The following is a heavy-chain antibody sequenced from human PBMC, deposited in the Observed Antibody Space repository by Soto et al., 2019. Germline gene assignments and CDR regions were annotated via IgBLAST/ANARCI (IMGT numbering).Heavy chain of an antibody. Sequence: SETLSLTCTVSGGSISSSSYYWGWIRQPPGKGLEWIGSIYYSGSTYYNPSLKSRVTISVDTSKNQFSLKLSSVTAADTAVYYCARLSGSSWYYFDYWGQGTLVTVSS. CDR1: GGSISSSSYY. CDR3: ARLSGSSWYYFDY. D-gene: IGHD6-13*01. CDR2: IYYSGST. J-gene: IGHJ4*02. V-gene: IGHV4-39*01.